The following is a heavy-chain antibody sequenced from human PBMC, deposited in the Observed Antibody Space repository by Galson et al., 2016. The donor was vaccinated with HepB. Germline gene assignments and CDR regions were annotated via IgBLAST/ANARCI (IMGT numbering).Heavy chain of an antibody. CDR3: AKATRGGWARIFQH. J-gene: IGHJ1*01. CDR1: GFTFSSYG. V-gene: IGHV3-30*18. CDR2: ISYDGTNK. D-gene: IGHD6-19*01. Sequence: SLRLSCAASGFTFSSYGMHWVRQAPGKGLDWVALISYDGTNKYYADSVKGRFTISRDISTNTLYLQMNSLRAEDTAVYYCAKATRGGWARIFQHWGQGTLVTVSS.